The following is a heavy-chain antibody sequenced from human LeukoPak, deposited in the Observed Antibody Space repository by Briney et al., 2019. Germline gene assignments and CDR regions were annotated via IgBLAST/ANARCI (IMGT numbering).Heavy chain of an antibody. V-gene: IGHV4-39*01. CDR3: ARQISDYYYYYMDV. J-gene: IGHJ6*03. Sequence: SEALSLTCTVSGGSISSSNYYWGWIRQPPGKGLEWIGTIYYSGTTYYNPSLESRVTIFEDTSKNQFSLMLTSVTAADTAVYYCARQISDYYYYYMDVWGKGTTVTVSS. CDR1: GGSISSSNYY. D-gene: IGHD2-15*01. CDR2: IYYSGTT.